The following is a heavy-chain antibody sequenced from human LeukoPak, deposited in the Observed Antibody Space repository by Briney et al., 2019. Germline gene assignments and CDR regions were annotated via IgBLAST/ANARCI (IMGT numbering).Heavy chain of an antibody. D-gene: IGHD2-15*01. CDR1: GGTFSSYA. V-gene: IGHV1-69*04. J-gene: IGHJ6*03. CDR3: ARDQGDCSGGSCYLDV. CDR2: IIPILGIT. Sequence: GASVKVSCKASGGTFSSYAISWVRQAPGQGLEWMGRIIPILGITNYAQKFQGRVTITADKSTSTAYMELSSLRSEDTAVYYCARDQGDCSGGSCYLDVWGKGTTVTVSS.